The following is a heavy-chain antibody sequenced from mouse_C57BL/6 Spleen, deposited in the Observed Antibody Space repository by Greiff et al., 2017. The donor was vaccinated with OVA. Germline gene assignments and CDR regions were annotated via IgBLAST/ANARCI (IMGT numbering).Heavy chain of an antibody. CDR1: GYTFTDYY. J-gene: IGHJ4*01. Sequence: EVQLQQSGPVLVKPGASVKMSCKASGYTFTDYYMNWVKQSHGKSLEWIGVINPYNGGTSYNQKFKGKATLTVDKSSSTAYLELNSLTSEDSAVYYCARPASTVVNYYYAMDYWGQGTSVTVSS. CDR3: ARPASTVVNYYYAMDY. D-gene: IGHD1-1*01. V-gene: IGHV1-19*01. CDR2: INPYNGGT.